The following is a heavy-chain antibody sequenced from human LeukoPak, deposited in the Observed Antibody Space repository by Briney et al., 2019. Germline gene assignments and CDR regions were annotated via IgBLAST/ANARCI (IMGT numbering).Heavy chain of an antibody. Sequence: GGSLRLSCAASGFTFSSYGMHWVRQAPGKGLEWVAFIRYDGSNKYYADSVKGRLTISRDNSKNTLYLQMNSLRAEDTAVYYCAKGHLYTPPQDVWGKGTTVTISS. D-gene: IGHD2-8*01. V-gene: IGHV3-30*02. CDR3: AKGHLYTPPQDV. CDR1: GFTFSSYG. J-gene: IGHJ6*04. CDR2: IRYDGSNK.